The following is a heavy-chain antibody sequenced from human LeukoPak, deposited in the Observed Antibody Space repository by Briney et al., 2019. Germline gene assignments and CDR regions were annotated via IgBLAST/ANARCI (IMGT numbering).Heavy chain of an antibody. CDR3: AKEGLAIVVVAAATDY. J-gene: IGHJ4*02. Sequence: GGSLRLSCAPSGITVSSNYMSWVRPAPGKGLEWVSIIYSSGGGGTTFYADSVKGRFTISRDSSKNTLYLQMDSLRAEDTAVYYCAKEGLAIVVVAAATDYWGQGTLVTVSS. CDR1: GITVSSNY. CDR2: IYSSGGGGTT. V-gene: IGHV3-53*01. D-gene: IGHD2-15*01.